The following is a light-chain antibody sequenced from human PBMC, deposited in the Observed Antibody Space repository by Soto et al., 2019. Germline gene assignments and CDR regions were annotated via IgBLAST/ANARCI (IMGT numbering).Light chain of an antibody. CDR2: EVS. Sequence: QSVLTQPPSVSGSPGQSVTISCTGTSSDVGSYNRVSWYQQPPGTAPKLMIYEVSNRPSGVPDRFSGSKSGNTASLTISGLQAEDEADYYCSLYTSSSTPHWVFGTGTKLTVL. V-gene: IGLV2-18*01. CDR3: SLYTSSSTPHWV. CDR1: SSDVGSYNR. J-gene: IGLJ1*01.